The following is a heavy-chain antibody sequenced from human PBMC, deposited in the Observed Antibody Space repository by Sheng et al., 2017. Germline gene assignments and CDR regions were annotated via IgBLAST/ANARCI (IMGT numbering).Heavy chain of an antibody. CDR3: AKVGYGDHLYYYYYYYMDV. CDR1: GFTFSSYG. J-gene: IGHJ6*03. V-gene: IGHV3-30*02. CDR2: IRYDGSNK. D-gene: IGHD4-17*01. Sequence: QVQLVESGGGVVQPGGSLRLSCAASGFTFSSYGMHWVRQAPGKGLEWVAFIRYDGSNKYYADSVKGRFTISRDNSKNTLYLQMNSLRAEDTAVYYCAKVGYGDHLYYYYYYYMDVWGKGTTVTVSS.